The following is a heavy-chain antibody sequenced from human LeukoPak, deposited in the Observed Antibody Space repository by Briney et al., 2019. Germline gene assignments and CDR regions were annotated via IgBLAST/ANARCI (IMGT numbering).Heavy chain of an antibody. V-gene: IGHV1-2*02. D-gene: IGHD2-2*01. J-gene: IGHJ5*02. Sequence: ASVKVSCKASGYTFTGYYMHWVRQAPGQGLEWMGWINPNSGGTNYAQKFQGRVTMTRDTSISTAYMELSRLRSDDTAVYYCAILGYCSSTSCYPWGQGTLVTVSS. CDR2: INPNSGGT. CDR3: AILGYCSSTSCYP. CDR1: GYTFTGYY.